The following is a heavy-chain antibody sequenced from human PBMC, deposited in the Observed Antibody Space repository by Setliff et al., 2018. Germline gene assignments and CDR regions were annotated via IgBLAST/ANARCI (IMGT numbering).Heavy chain of an antibody. J-gene: IGHJ6*03. CDR3: ARAPPNRYSGSYEYFYMDV. Sequence: PSETLSLTCTVPGGSISSYYWIWIRQPPGKGLEWIGYIYSSGRTNYNPSLKSRVALSVDTSNNQFSLKVSSVTAADTAVYYCARAPPNRYSGSYEYFYMDVWGKGTAVTVSS. D-gene: IGHD1-26*01. CDR2: IYSSGRT. V-gene: IGHV4-4*08. CDR1: GGSISSYY.